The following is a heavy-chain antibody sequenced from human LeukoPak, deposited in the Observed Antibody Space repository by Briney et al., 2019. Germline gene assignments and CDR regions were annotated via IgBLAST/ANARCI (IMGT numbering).Heavy chain of an antibody. CDR3: AKAIYSGSYYGLYFQH. D-gene: IGHD1-26*01. J-gene: IGHJ1*01. CDR1: GFTFSSYD. CDR2: ISYDGSNK. Sequence: GRSLRLSCAASGFTFSSYDMHWVRQAPGKGLEWVAVISYDGSNKYYADSVKGRFTISRDNSKNTLYLQMNSLRAEDTAVYYCAKAIYSGSYYGLYFQHWGQGTLVTVSS. V-gene: IGHV3-30*18.